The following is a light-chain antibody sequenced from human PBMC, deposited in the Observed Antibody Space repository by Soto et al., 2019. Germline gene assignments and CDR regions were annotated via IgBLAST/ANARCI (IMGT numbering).Light chain of an antibody. CDR3: QQYKNWPLT. CDR1: QSVTSG. J-gene: IGKJ1*01. CDR2: GAS. V-gene: IGKV3-15*01. Sequence: EIVLTQSPATLSVSPGERATLSCRASQSVTSGLAWYQQKPGQAPRLLIYGASTRATGIPATFSGSGSGTEFPLTISSLQSEDFALYYCQQYKNWPLTFGQGTRVDIK.